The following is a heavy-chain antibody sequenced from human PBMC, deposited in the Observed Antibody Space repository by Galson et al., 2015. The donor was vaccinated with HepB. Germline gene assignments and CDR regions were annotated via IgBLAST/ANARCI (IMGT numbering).Heavy chain of an antibody. D-gene: IGHD2/OR15-2a*01. CDR2: ISRSSNTI. J-gene: IGHJ6*02. V-gene: IGHV3-48*01. Sequence: SLRLSCAASSFRLRAYMIYWVRQAPGAGLEWLSFISRSSNTITYADSLKGRITISRDNGQNSLSLQMNSLRAKATAVYYCARDPYSTIYVIDVWGPGTTVPASS. CDR1: SFRLRAYM. CDR3: ARDPYSTIYVIDV.